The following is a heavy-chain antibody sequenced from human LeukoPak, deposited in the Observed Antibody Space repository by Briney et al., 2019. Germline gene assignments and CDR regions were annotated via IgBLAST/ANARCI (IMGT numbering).Heavy chain of an antibody. CDR1: GCRFTSYW. CDR2: IYPGDSDT. Sequence: GESLNTSCRGSGCRFTSYWIGWVRQMPGKGLGWMGIIYPGDSDTRYSPSFQGQVTISADKSINTAYLHWSSLKASDTAMYYCARRLKISQGGTTDYWGQGTLVTVSS. D-gene: IGHD1-1*01. J-gene: IGHJ4*02. CDR3: ARRLKISQGGTTDY. V-gene: IGHV5-51*01.